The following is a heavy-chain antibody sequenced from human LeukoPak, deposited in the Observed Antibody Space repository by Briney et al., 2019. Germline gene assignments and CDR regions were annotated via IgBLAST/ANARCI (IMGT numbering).Heavy chain of an antibody. CDR2: VYYSGST. Sequence: SETLSLTCTVSGGSISSGSYSWGWIRQPPGKGLDWIGSVYYSGSTYYNPSLKSRVTISVDTSKNQFFLKVSSVTAADTAVYYCARVDTNGYVLYWGQGTLVTVSS. CDR3: ARVDTNGYVLY. D-gene: IGHD3-16*01. V-gene: IGHV4-39*07. J-gene: IGHJ4*02. CDR1: GGSISSGSYS.